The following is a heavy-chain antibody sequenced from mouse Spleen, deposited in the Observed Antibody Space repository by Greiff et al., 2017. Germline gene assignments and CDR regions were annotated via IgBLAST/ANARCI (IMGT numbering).Heavy chain of an antibody. D-gene: IGHD1-1*01. CDR3: ASRGYYDGSYWGWFAY. Sequence: EVKLMESGGGLVKPGGSLKLSCAASGFTFSSYAMSWVRQTPEKRLEWVAAINSNGGSTYYPDTVKDRFTISRDNAKNTLYLQMSSLRSEDTALYYCASRGYYDGSYWGWFAYWGQGTLVTVSA. CDR1: GFTFSSYA. V-gene: IGHV5-6-2*01. CDR2: INSNGGST. J-gene: IGHJ3*01.